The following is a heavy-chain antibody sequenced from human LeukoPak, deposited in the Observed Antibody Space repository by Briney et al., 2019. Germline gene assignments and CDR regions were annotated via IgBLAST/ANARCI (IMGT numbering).Heavy chain of an antibody. Sequence: PGGSLRLSCAASGFTFSSYSMNWVRQAPGKGLEWVSYISSSSTIYYADSVKGRFTISRDNAKSSMWLQMNSLRDEDTAVYYCARDQTPFYWGQGSLVTVSS. D-gene: IGHD2-15*01. CDR1: GFTFSSYS. CDR3: ARDQTPFY. V-gene: IGHV3-48*02. CDR2: ISSSSTI. J-gene: IGHJ4*02.